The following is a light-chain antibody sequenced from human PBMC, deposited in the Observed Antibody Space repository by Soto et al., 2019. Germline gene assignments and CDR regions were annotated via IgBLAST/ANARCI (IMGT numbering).Light chain of an antibody. CDR3: QQYTTSSWT. J-gene: IGKJ1*01. Sequence: EVFLTQSPFTLSLATVERATLSCRDSQSGGSSYLAWYQQKPGQAPRVLIYGTSSRATGIPDRFSGSGSGTDFTLTISRLEPEDFAVYYCQQYTTSSWTFGQGTKVDNK. CDR2: GTS. V-gene: IGKV3-20*01. CDR1: QSGGSSY.